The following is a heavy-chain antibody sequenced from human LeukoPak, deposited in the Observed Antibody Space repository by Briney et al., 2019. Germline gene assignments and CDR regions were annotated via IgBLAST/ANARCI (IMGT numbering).Heavy chain of an antibody. CDR3: ARVDYSRSAYYYYYYMDV. V-gene: IGHV1-18*04. J-gene: IGHJ6*03. CDR2: ISAYNGNT. CDR1: GYSFTGYY. Sequence: ASVKVSCKASGYSFTGYYMHWVRQAPGQGLEWMGWISAYNGNTNYAQKLQGRVTMTTDTSTSTAYMELRSLRSDDTAVYYCARVDYSRSAYYYYYYMDVWGKGTTVTVSS. D-gene: IGHD6-13*01.